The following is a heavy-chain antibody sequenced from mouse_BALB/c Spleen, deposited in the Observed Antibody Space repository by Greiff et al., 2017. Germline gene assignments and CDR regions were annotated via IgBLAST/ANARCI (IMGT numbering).Heavy chain of an antibody. V-gene: IGHV5-17*02. Sequence: EVQRVESGGGLVQPGGSRKLSCAASGFTFSSFGMHWVRQAPEKGLEWVAYISSGSSTIYYADTVKGRFTISRDNPKNTLFLQMTSLRSEDTAMYYCARYRYDRGARFDYWGQGTTLTVSS. J-gene: IGHJ2*01. CDR3: ARYRYDRGARFDY. CDR2: ISSGSSTI. CDR1: GFTFSSFG. D-gene: IGHD2-14*01.